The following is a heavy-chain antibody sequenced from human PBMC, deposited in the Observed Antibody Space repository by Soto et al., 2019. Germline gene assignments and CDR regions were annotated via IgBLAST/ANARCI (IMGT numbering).Heavy chain of an antibody. J-gene: IGHJ4*02. CDR2: INAGNGNT. CDR1: GYTFTSYA. Sequence: QVQLVQSGAEVKKPGASVKVSCKASGYTFTSYAIHWVRQAPGQRLEWMGWINAGNGNTKYSQKFQGRVTITRDTSASRAYMELSSRRSEATAVYYCARDVGGTREWGQGTRVTVSS. V-gene: IGHV1-3*01. D-gene: IGHD1-26*01. CDR3: ARDVGGTRE.